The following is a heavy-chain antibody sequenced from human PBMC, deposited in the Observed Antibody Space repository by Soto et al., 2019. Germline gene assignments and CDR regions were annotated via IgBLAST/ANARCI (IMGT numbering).Heavy chain of an antibody. CDR1: GGSISSDNW. CDR3: TRMPYAYYAMDV. CDR2: IHHSGNT. D-gene: IGHD2-2*01. Sequence: TSETLSLTCAVSGGSISSDNWWSWVRQPPGKGLEFIGEIHHSGNTNYKPSLKSRVTISADKSQNHLSLMLTSVTAADTAVYYCTRMPYAYYAMDVWGRGTTVTVSS. V-gene: IGHV4-4*02. J-gene: IGHJ6*02.